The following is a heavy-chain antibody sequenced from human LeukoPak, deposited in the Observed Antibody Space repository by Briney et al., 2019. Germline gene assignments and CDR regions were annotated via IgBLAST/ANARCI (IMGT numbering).Heavy chain of an antibody. J-gene: IGHJ3*02. Sequence: SETLSLTCSVSGGSIRGYYWTWIRHLPGKGLEWIGYMHDSGSTHYNPSLKSRVTISLDTSQSHFSLKLRSVTAADTAVYYCARILPAAHDAFDIWGQGTMVTVSS. D-gene: IGHD2-2*01. CDR2: MHDSGST. CDR3: ARILPAAHDAFDI. CDR1: GGSIRGYY. V-gene: IGHV4-59*01.